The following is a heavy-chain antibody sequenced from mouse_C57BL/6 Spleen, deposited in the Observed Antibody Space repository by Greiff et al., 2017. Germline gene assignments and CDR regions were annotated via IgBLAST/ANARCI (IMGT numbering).Heavy chain of an antibody. CDR1: GFTFSDYY. J-gene: IGHJ4*01. CDR2: INYDGSST. V-gene: IGHV5-16*01. D-gene: IGHD2-4*01. Sequence: EVMLVESEGGLVQPGSSMKLSCTASGFTFSDYYMAWVRQVPEKGLEWVANINYDGSSTYYLDSLKSRFIISRDNAKNILYLQMSSLKSEDTATYYCARGAEYDYDLAMDYWGQGTSVTVSS. CDR3: ARGAEYDYDLAMDY.